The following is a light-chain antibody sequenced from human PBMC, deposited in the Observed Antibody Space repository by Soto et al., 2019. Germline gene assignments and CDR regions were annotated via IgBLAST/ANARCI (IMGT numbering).Light chain of an antibody. V-gene: IGKV3-11*01. CDR3: QQRSYWPVT. Sequence: EIVLTQSPAILSMSPGERATLSCRASQSVSSYFAWYQQKPGQAPRLLIYDASNRATGVPARFSGSWSGTDFTLTISSLEPEDFAVYYCQQRSYWPVTFGQGTKVEIK. CDR2: DAS. CDR1: QSVSSY. J-gene: IGKJ1*01.